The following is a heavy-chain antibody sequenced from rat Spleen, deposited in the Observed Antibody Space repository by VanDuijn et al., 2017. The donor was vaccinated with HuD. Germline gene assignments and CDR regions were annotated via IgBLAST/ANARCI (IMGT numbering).Heavy chain of an antibody. CDR1: GYSITSNY. J-gene: IGHJ2*01. D-gene: IGHD1-9*01. CDR3: ARYGYNLFDY. V-gene: IGHV3-1*01. Sequence: EVQLQESGPGLVKPSQSLSLTCSVTGYSITSNYWGWIRKFPGNKMEWMGDISYSGSTNYNPSLSSRISISRDTSKNQFFLQLNSVTTEDTATYYCARYGYNLFDYWGQGVMVTVSS. CDR2: ISYSGST.